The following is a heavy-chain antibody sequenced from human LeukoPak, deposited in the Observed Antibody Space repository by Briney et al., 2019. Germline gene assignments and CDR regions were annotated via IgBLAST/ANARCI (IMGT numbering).Heavy chain of an antibody. J-gene: IGHJ5*02. CDR1: GGTFNNYA. V-gene: IGHV1-69*05. CDR3: ARSYLVFNWFDP. Sequence: SVKVSCKASGGTFNNYAISWVRQAPGQGLEWMGGVIQIFGKTNYTQHWPGRVKFTTDESTNTAYMELSGLSFEDPAVYYCARSYLVFNWFDPWGQGTLVTVSS. CDR2: VIQIFGKT. D-gene: IGHD2-8*01.